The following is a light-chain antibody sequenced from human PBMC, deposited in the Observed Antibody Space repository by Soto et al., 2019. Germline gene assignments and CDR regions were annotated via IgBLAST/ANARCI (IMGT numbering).Light chain of an antibody. CDR2: DNT. CDR1: SSNIRAGYD. J-gene: IGLJ1*01. CDR3: QSYDTSLSGYV. Sequence: QSVLTQPPSVSGAPGQRVTISCSGSSSNIRAGYDVHWYQQLPGTAPKLLIYDNTNRPSGVPDRFSGSKSGTSASLAITGLQVDDEADYYCQSYDTSLSGYVFGTGTKV. V-gene: IGLV1-40*01.